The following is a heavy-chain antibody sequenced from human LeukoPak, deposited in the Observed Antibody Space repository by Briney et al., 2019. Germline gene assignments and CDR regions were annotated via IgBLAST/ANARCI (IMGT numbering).Heavy chain of an antibody. CDR1: GFTFSSYS. CDR2: ISSSSSTI. D-gene: IGHD2-2*01. CDR3: ARAGSSIVVVTAAPDY. Sequence: GGSLRLSCSASGFTFSSYSMNWVRHAPGNGLEWVSYISSSSSTIYYTDSGKGLFTISRYNAKNSLSQQTNSLRAEDPAVYYCARAGSSIVVVTAAPDYWGQGTLATVSS. V-gene: IGHV3-48*01. J-gene: IGHJ4*02.